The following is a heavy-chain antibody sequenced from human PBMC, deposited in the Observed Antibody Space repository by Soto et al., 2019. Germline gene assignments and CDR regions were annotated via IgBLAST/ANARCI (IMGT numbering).Heavy chain of an antibody. CDR2: IRNKANAYTT. Sequence: EVQLVESGGGVVQPGGSLRLSCAASGFTFSDHFMDWVRQAPGRGLEGVGRIRNKANAYTTEYAASVKGSFTISRDDSKNSLYLQMNSLKTEDTAVYYCARVEFSSGWIDYWGQGTLVAVSS. D-gene: IGHD6-19*01. J-gene: IGHJ4*02. CDR1: GFTFSDHF. CDR3: ARVEFSSGWIDY. V-gene: IGHV3-72*01.